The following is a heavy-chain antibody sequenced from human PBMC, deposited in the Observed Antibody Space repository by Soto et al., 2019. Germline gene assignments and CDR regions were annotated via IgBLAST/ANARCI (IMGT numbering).Heavy chain of an antibody. D-gene: IGHD5-12*01. CDR2: ISYDGSNK. V-gene: IGHV3-30-3*01. J-gene: IGHJ4*02. CDR1: GFTFSSYA. Sequence: PGGSLRLSCAASGFTFSSYAMHWVRQAPGKGLEWVAVISYDGSNKYYADSVKGRFTISGDNSKNTLYLQMNSLRAEDTAVYYCASTIRGYSGYFDYWGQGTLVTVSS. CDR3: ASTIRGYSGYFDY.